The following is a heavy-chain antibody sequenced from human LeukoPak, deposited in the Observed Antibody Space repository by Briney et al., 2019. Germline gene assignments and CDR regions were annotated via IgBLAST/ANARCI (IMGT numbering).Heavy chain of an antibody. V-gene: IGHV3-48*02. CDR3: ARLEYYYVSGNYYKLFDY. D-gene: IGHD3-10*01. J-gene: IGHJ4*02. Sequence: GGSLRLSCAASGFTFSSYNMNWGRQAPGKGLEWVSDISSSGSTIYFADSVKGRFTISRDNAKNSLYLQMNSLRDEDTAVYYCARLEYYYVSGNYYKLFDYWGQETLVTVCS. CDR1: GFTFSSYN. CDR2: ISSSGSTI.